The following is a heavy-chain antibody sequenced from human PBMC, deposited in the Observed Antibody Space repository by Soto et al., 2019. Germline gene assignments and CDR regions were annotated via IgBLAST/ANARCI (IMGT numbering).Heavy chain of an antibody. V-gene: IGHV5-51*01. CDR1: GYSFTSYW. D-gene: IGHD2-2*01. J-gene: IGHJ5*02. Sequence: PGESLKISCKGSGYSFTSYWIGWVRQMPGKGLEWMGIIYPGDSDTRYSPSFQGQVTISADKSISTAYLQWSSLKASDTAMYYCARQTVVVPAAIWEDGAYYDFWSEFAPRGQGTLVTVSS. CDR2: IYPGDSDT. CDR3: ARQTVVVPAAIWEDGAYYDFWSEFAP.